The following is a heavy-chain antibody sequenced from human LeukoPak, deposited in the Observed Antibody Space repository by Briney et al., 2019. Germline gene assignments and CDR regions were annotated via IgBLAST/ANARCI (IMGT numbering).Heavy chain of an antibody. CDR1: GYSFTSYW. Sequence: GESLKISCKGSGYSFTSYWIGWVRQVLGKGLEWMGIIYPGDSETRDSPSFQGQVTISVDKSITTAYLQWSSLKASDTAIYYCARLYYDSSAYLDYWGQGTLVTVSS. D-gene: IGHD3-22*01. J-gene: IGHJ4*02. CDR2: IYPGDSET. CDR3: ARLYYDSSAYLDY. V-gene: IGHV5-51*01.